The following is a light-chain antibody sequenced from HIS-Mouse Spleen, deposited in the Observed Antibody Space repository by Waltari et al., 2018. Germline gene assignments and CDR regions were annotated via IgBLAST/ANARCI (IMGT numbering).Light chain of an antibody. J-gene: IGLJ3*02. CDR1: SSDVGSYNL. CDR3: CSYAGSSTFT. V-gene: IGLV2-23*03. CDR2: EGS. Sequence: QSALTQPASVSGSPGQSITISCTGTSSDVGSYNLVSWYQQHPGKAPKLMIYEGSKRPCGVSNRFSGSKSGNTASLTISGLQAEDEADYYCCSYAGSSTFTFGGGTKLTVL.